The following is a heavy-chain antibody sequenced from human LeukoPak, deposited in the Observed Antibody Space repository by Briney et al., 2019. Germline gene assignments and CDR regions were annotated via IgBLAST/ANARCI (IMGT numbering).Heavy chain of an antibody. J-gene: IGHJ4*02. V-gene: IGHV1-18*01. CDR2: ISAYNGNI. Sequence: ASVRVSCKASGYTFTSYGISWVRQAPGQGLEWMGWISAYNGNINYAQKLQGRVTMTTDTSTNTAYMELRSLRSDDTAVYYCARDGGEVVVVPAATPGDYWGQGTLVTVSS. CDR1: GYTFTSYG. D-gene: IGHD2-2*01. CDR3: ARDGGEVVVVPAATPGDY.